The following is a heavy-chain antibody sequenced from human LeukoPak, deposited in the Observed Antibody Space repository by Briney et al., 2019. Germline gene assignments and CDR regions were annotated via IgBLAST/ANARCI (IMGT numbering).Heavy chain of an antibody. CDR2: IWHDGSNN. J-gene: IGHJ4*02. CDR3: ARDTTTLLAFDY. V-gene: IGHV3-33*01. D-gene: IGHD1-14*01. Sequence: GRSLRLSCAASGFIFGSYGMHWVRQAPGKGLEWVAVIWHDGSNNDYGDSVKGRFTISRDNSKNTVYLQMNSLRAEDTAVYYCARDTTTLLAFDYWGQGTPVTVSS. CDR1: GFIFGSYG.